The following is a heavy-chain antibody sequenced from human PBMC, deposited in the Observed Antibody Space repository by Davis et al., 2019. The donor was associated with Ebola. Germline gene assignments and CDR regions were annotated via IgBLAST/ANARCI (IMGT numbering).Heavy chain of an antibody. D-gene: IGHD4-17*01. CDR3: ARDYGDYGSYFDY. V-gene: IGHV1-3*01. CDR2: INAGTGNT. Sequence: ASVKVSCKASGFILTSYAMHWVRQAPGQRLEWMGWINAGTGNTNYSQKFQGRVSITGDTSASTAYMELTGLRSEDTAVYYCARDYGDYGSYFDYWGQGTLVTVSS. J-gene: IGHJ4*02. CDR1: GFILTSYA.